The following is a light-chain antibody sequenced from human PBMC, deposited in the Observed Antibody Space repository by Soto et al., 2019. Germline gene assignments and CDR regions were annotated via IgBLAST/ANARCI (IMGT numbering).Light chain of an antibody. V-gene: IGKV1-6*01. CDR3: LQDYNFPYT. Sequence: AIQVTQSPSSLSASVGDRVTITCRASQDIRKYLGWYQQKPGRAPKLLIYTSSTLQSGVPTRFSGSGSGTFFTLTISSLQPEDFATYYCLQDYNFPYTFGRGTKLEFK. J-gene: IGKJ2*01. CDR2: TSS. CDR1: QDIRKY.